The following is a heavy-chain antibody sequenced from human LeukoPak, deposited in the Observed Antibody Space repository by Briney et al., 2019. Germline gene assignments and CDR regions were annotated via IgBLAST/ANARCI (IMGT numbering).Heavy chain of an antibody. J-gene: IGHJ5*02. CDR1: GYTFTNNY. CDR3: ARAVGPRGGNWFDP. Sequence: ASVKASCKASGYTFTNNYTHWVRQGPGQGLEWMGVINPSGGSTTYAQKFQGRVTMTRDTSTSTVYMDLRSLRSEDTAVYYCARAVGPRGGNWFDPWGEGTLVTVSS. D-gene: IGHD1-26*01. V-gene: IGHV1-46*01. CDR2: INPSGGST.